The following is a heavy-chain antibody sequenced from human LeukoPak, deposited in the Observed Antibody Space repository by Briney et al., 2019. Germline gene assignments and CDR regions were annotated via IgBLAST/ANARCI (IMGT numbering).Heavy chain of an antibody. CDR1: GDSIRNSY. CDR2: THTGGGI. J-gene: IGHJ4*02. V-gene: IGHV4-4*09. CDR3: ARRRGIFSGYYFDY. D-gene: IGHD3-3*01. Sequence: SETLSLTCTISGDSIRNSYWSWLRQPPGKGLEWIGYTHTGGGINYYPSLKSRVTISADTSKNQVSLQLSSVTAADTAVYYCARRRGIFSGYYFDYWGLGALVTVSS.